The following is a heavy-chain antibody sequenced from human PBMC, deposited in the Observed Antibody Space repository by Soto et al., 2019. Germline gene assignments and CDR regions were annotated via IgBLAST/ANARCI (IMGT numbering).Heavy chain of an antibody. CDR1: GFTVRSNY. J-gene: IGHJ4*02. Sequence: EVQLVETGGSLIQPGGSLRLSCAVSGFTVRSNYMSWVRQAPGKGLEWVSIIYSSGNTYYADSVKGRFTMSRDTSNNTVFLQMSTLRAEDNAVYYCARVSSPFVYWGQGPLVTVPS. D-gene: IGHD3-16*01. CDR2: IYSSGNT. V-gene: IGHV3-53*02. CDR3: ARVSSPFVY.